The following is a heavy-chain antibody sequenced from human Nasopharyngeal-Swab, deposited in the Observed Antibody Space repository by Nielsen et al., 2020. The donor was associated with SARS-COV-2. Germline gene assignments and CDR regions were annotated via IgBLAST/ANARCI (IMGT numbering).Heavy chain of an antibody. CDR3: ARERGSGWYDRVYYGMDV. V-gene: IGHV1-3*01. CDR2: INAGNGNT. D-gene: IGHD6-19*01. J-gene: IGHJ6*02. Sequence: WVRQAPGQRLEWMGWINAGNGNTKYSQKFQGRVTITRDTSASTAYMELSSLRSEDTAVYHCARERGSGWYDRVYYGMDVWGQGTTVTVSS.